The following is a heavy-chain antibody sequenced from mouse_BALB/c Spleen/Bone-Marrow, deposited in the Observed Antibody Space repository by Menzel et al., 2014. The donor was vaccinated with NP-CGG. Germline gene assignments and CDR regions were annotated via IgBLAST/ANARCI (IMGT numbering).Heavy chain of an antibody. CDR3: TTGGNVWFSF. V-gene: IGHV1-7*01. CDR1: GYTFTSYW. CDR2: INPTSGYT. D-gene: IGHD2-1*01. J-gene: IGHJ3*01. Sequence: VQLKQSGLDLEQPGASVKMSCRASGYTFTSYWMNWVKQRPAQGLEWIGYINPTSGYTEYNQKLKDKATLTTDKSSSTAYMQLSSLTSEDSAVYYCTTGGNVWFSFLGQATLVTVSA.